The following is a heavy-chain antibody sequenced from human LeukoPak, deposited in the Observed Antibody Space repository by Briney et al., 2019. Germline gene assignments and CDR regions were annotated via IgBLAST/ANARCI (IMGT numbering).Heavy chain of an antibody. CDR2: ISYDGSNK. Sequence: GGSLRLSCAASGFTFSSYGMHWVRQAPGKGLEWVAVISYDGSNKYYADSVKGRFTISRDNSKNTLYLQMNSLRAEDTAVYYCAKGGYSSGWYFDYWGQGTQVTVSS. CDR1: GFTFSSYG. D-gene: IGHD6-19*01. CDR3: AKGGYSSGWYFDY. V-gene: IGHV3-30*18. J-gene: IGHJ4*02.